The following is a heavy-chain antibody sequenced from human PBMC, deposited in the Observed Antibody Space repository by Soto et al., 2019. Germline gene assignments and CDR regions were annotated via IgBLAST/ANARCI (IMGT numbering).Heavy chain of an antibody. Sequence: QVQLVESGGGVVQPERSLRLSCAASGFTFSNYGMHWVRQAPGKGLEWVALVWHDGKTKYYADSVEGRFTISRDNSRNTLFLQMNSLRAEDTAVYHCARDRGSDDPIDYWGQGTLFTVSS. CDR2: VWHDGKTK. D-gene: IGHD3-10*01. CDR3: ARDRGSDDPIDY. V-gene: IGHV3-33*01. J-gene: IGHJ4*02. CDR1: GFTFSNYG.